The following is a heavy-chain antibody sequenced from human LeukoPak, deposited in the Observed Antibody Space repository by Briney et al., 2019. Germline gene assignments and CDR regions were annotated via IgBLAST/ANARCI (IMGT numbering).Heavy chain of an antibody. CDR2: IYYSGST. Sequence: PSETLSLTCTVSGGSISSYYWSWIRQPPGKGLEWIGYIYYSGSTNYNPSLKSRVTVSVDTSKNQFSLKLSSVTAADTAVYYCARGGIAAAGGAGDTYYYYYMDVWGKGTTVTVSS. CDR1: GGSISSYY. CDR3: ARGGIAAAGGAGDTYYYYYMDV. V-gene: IGHV4-59*01. J-gene: IGHJ6*03. D-gene: IGHD6-13*01.